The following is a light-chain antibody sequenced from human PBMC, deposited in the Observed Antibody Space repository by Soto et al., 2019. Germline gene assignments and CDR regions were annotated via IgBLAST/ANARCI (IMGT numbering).Light chain of an antibody. V-gene: IGKV3-20*01. Sequence: EIVLTQSPGTLSLSPGGRATLSCRASQSVSSSYLAWYQQKPGQAPRLLXYGASTRATGIPARFSGSGSGTEVTLTISSLQYEDAAVYYGQQYGSSTITFGQGTRLEIK. CDR1: QSVSSSY. CDR2: GAS. CDR3: QQYGSSTIT. J-gene: IGKJ5*01.